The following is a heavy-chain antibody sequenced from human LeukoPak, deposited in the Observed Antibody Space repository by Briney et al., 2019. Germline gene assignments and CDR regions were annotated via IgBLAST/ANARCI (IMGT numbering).Heavy chain of an antibody. CDR1: GFTFSDSS. CDR2: MEKELNGYAT. J-gene: IGHJ5*02. D-gene: IGHD1-26*01. V-gene: IGHV3-73*01. CDR3: TRDSGTYNWLHP. Sequence: GGSLKLSCAASGFTFSDSSIHWVRQASGKGLEWIGLMEKELNGYATAYAASVRGRFTISRDDLQNTAYLQMDSLKTEDTALYSCTRDSGTYNWLHPWGQGTLVTVSS.